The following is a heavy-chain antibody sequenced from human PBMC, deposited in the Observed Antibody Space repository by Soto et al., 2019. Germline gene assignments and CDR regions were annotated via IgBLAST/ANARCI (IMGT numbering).Heavy chain of an antibody. CDR1: GYTFTIYG. CDR2: ISAYNGNT. J-gene: IGHJ4*02. D-gene: IGHD3-3*01. CDR3: ARWDLEWLLYYFDY. Sequence: ASVKVSCKASGYTFTIYGISWVRQAPGQGLEWMGWISAYNGNTNYAQKLQGRVTMTTDTSTSTAYMELRSLRSDDTAVYYCARWDLEWLLYYFDYWGQGTLVTVSS. V-gene: IGHV1-18*01.